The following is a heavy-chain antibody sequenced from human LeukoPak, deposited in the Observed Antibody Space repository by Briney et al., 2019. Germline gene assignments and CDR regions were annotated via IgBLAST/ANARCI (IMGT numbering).Heavy chain of an antibody. J-gene: IGHJ4*02. V-gene: IGHV1-2*02. CDR2: INPNSGGT. D-gene: IGHD2-2*01. CDR3: AKGVVVAPDVTPFDY. CDR1: GYTFTVYY. Sequence: ASVTVSCKASGYTFTVYYMHWVRQAPGQGREWMGWINPNSGGTNYAQKFQGRVTMTRDTSISTAYMELSRLRSDDTAVYYCAKGVVVAPDVTPFDYWGQGTLVTVSS.